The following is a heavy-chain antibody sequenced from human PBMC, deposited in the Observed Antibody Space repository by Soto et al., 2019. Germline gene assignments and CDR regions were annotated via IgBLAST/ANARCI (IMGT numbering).Heavy chain of an antibody. J-gene: IGHJ5*02. CDR2: ISGSGGST. CDR1: GFTFSSYA. V-gene: IGHV3-23*01. Sequence: GSLRLSCAASGFTFSSYAMSWVRQAPGKGLEWVSAISGSGGSTYYADSVKGRFTISRDNSKNTLYLQMNSLRAEDTAVYYCAKGPTWDIVVVPAATSGGTWFDPWGQGTLVTVSS. D-gene: IGHD2-2*01. CDR3: AKGPTWDIVVVPAATSGGTWFDP.